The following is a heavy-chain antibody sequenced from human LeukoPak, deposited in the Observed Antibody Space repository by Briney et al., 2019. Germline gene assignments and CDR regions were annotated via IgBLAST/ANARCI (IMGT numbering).Heavy chain of an antibody. Sequence: PGRSLRLSCAASGFTFSSYGMHWVRQAPGKGLEWAAVIWYDGSNKYYADSVKGRFTISRDNSKNTLYLQMNSLRAEGTAVYYCARGQYIAVAGTVFFDYWGQGTLVTVSS. CDR2: IWYDGSNK. CDR3: ARGQYIAVAGTVFFDY. J-gene: IGHJ4*02. CDR1: GFTFSSYG. V-gene: IGHV3-33*01. D-gene: IGHD6-19*01.